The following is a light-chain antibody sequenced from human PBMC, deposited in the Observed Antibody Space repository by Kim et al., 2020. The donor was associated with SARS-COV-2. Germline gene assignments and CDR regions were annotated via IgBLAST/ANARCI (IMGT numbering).Light chain of an antibody. J-gene: IGLJ2*01. CDR1: SSTIGAGSA. CDR3: QSYDNSLTV. CDR2: GDN. Sequence: PGQRVTISCSGSSSTIGAGSAVHWYQHLPGTTPRLLIYGDNNRPSGVPDRFSGSKSGTSASLAITGLQPEDEADYYCQSYDNSLTVFGGGTQLTVL. V-gene: IGLV1-40*01.